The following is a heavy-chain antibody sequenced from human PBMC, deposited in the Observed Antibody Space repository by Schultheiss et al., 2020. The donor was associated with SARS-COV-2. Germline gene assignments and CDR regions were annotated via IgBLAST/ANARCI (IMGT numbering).Heavy chain of an antibody. J-gene: IGHJ4*02. D-gene: IGHD6-19*01. CDR2: IYSGGST. V-gene: IGHV3-66*01. CDR3: AKFDAVAGGY. CDR1: GFTFSSYA. Sequence: GESLKISCAASGFTFSSYAMHWVRQAPGKGLEWVAVIYSGGSTYYADSVKGRFTISRDNSKNTLYLQMNSLRVEDTAVYYCAKFDAVAGGYWGQGTLVTVSS.